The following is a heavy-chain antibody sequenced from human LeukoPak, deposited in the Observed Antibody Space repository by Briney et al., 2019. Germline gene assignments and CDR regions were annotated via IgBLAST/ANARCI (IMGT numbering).Heavy chain of an antibody. CDR1: GFTFSSYW. CDR3: ARDLEGCSSTSCYIEGY. J-gene: IGHJ4*02. V-gene: IGHV3-74*01. Sequence: GGSLRLSCAASGFTFSSYWMHWVRQAPGKGLVWVSRINTDGSSTSYADSVKGRSTISRDNAKNTLYLQMNSLRAEDTAVYYCARDLEGCSSTSCYIEGYWGQGTLVTVSS. D-gene: IGHD2-2*02. CDR2: INTDGSST.